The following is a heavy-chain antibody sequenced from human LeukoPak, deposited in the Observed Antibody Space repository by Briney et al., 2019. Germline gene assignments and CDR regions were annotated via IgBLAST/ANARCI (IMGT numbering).Heavy chain of an antibody. D-gene: IGHD5-24*01. CDR2: IYSGGST. CDR3: AKVVVGGYNNYYYMDV. CDR1: GFTVSSNY. J-gene: IGHJ6*03. Sequence: GGSLRLSCAASGFTVSSNYMSWVRQAPGQGLEWVSVIYSGGSTYYADSVKGRFTISRDNSKSTLYLQMNSLRAEDTAVYYCAKVVVGGYNNYYYMDVWGKGTTVTISS. V-gene: IGHV3-66*01.